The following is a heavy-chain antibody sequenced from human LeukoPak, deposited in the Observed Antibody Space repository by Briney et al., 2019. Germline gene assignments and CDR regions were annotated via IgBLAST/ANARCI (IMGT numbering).Heavy chain of an antibody. CDR3: ARDAGHQLSRRNYYAMDV. J-gene: IGHJ6*02. V-gene: IGHV4-39*07. CDR1: GGSINSSSYY. D-gene: IGHD1-1*01. CDR2: MYYRGST. Sequence: SETLSLTCTVSGGSINSSSYYWGWVRQPPGKGLEWIGSMYYRGSTYYNPPLKSRVTISVDTSKNQFSLKLSSVTAADTAVYYCARDAGHQLSRRNYYAMDVWGQGTTVTVSS.